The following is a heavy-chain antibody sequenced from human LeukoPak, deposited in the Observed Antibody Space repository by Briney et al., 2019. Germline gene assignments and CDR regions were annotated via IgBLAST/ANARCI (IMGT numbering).Heavy chain of an antibody. D-gene: IGHD3-10*01. J-gene: IGHJ4*02. V-gene: IGHV3-9*01. CDR1: GFTFDDYA. Sequence: PGGSLRLSCAASGFTFDDYAMHWVRQAPGKGLEWVSGISWNSGSIGYADSVKGRFTISRDNAKNSLYLQMNSLRAEDTALYYCAKGRVTMVRGVSTFDYWGQGTLVTVSS. CDR2: ISWNSGSI. CDR3: AKGRVTMVRGVSTFDY.